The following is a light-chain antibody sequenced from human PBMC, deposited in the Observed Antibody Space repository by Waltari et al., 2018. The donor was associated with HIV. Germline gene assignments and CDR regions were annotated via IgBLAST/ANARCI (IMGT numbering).Light chain of an antibody. CDR1: SPNIRSNY. CDR3: AAWDDSLSGQV. CDR2: RNN. V-gene: IGLV1-47*01. Sequence: QSVLTQPPSASGTPGQRVTISCSGSSPNIRSNYVYWYQQLPGTAPKLLIYRNNQRPSGVPDRFSGSKSGTSASLAISGLRSEDEADYYCAAWDDSLSGQVFGGGTKLTVL. J-gene: IGLJ3*02.